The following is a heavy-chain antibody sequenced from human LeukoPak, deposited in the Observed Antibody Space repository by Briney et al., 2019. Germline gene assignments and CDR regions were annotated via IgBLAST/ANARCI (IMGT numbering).Heavy chain of an antibody. CDR2: IWYDGNNK. CDR3: ARSPPVIPDAFDI. V-gene: IGHV3-33*08. Sequence: GRSLRLSCAASGFTFSSYGMHWVRQAPGKGLEWVAVIWYDGNNKYYADSVKGRFTISRDNSKNTLYLQMNSLRAEDTAVYFCARSPPVIPDAFDIWGQGTMVTVSS. CDR1: GFTFSSYG. D-gene: IGHD3-16*02. J-gene: IGHJ3*02.